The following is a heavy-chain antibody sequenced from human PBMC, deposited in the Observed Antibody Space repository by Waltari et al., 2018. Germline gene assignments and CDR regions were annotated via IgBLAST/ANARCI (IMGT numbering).Heavy chain of an antibody. CDR2: IYYSGST. Sequence: QVQLQESGPGLVKPSETLSLTCTVSGGSVSSGSYYWSWSRQPPGKGLGWIGYIYYSGSTNDHPSLTRRVTISVDTSKNQFSLTLSSVTAADTAVYYCARGGYSGYDYPYYYYMDVWGKGTTVTVSS. J-gene: IGHJ6*03. V-gene: IGHV4-61*01. CDR3: ARGGYSGYDYPYYYYMDV. CDR1: GGSVSSGSYY. D-gene: IGHD5-12*01.